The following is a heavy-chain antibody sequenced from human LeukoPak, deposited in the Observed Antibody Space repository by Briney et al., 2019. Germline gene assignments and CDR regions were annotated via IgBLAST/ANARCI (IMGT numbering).Heavy chain of an antibody. D-gene: IGHD4/OR15-4a*01. V-gene: IGHV4-59*01. CDR1: GGSISSYY. CDR2: IYYSGST. Sequence: SETLSLTCTVSGGSISSYYWSWIRQPPGKGLEWIGYIYYSGSTNYNPSLKSRVTISVDTSKNQFSLKLSSVTAADTAVYYCARDLTYYYYGMDVWGQGPRSPSP. CDR3: ARDLTYYYYGMDV. J-gene: IGHJ6*02.